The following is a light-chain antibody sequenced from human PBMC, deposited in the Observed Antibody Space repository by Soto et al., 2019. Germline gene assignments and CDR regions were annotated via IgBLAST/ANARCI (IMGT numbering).Light chain of an antibody. CDR2: DAS. CDR3: QQRSNWPIT. Sequence: VVTQSPCTLSLPPGERATLYCTDSQSVTSSGLAWYQPKPGQAPRLLIYDASNRATGIPARFSGSGSGTDFILTISSLEPEDFAVYYCQQRSNWPITFGQGTRLEIK. CDR1: QSVTSSG. J-gene: IGKJ5*01. V-gene: IGKV3-11*01.